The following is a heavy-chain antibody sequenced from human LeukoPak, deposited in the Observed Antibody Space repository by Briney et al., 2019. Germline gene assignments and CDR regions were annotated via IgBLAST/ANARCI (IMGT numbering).Heavy chain of an antibody. Sequence: SETLSLTCTVSGGSISSHYWSWIRQPAGKGLEYIGRIHTSGITNYNPSLKSRVTMSGDTSKNQFSLKLSSVTAADTAVYYCARDLGSNYVYFDYWGQGGLVTVSS. V-gene: IGHV4-4*07. CDR3: ARDLGSNYVYFDY. CDR2: IHTSGIT. CDR1: GGSISSHY. D-gene: IGHD1-26*01. J-gene: IGHJ4*02.